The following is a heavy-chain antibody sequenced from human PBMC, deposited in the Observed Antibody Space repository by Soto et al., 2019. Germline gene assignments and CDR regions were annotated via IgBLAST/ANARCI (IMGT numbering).Heavy chain of an antibody. CDR2: ISGSGDNT. V-gene: IGHV3-23*01. CDR3: AKGYYSGYDLAYFDY. CDR1: GFSFDDYA. Sequence: EVQLLESGGGLVQPGGSLRLSCAASGFSFDDYAMTWVRQAAGKGLEWVSAISGSGDNTYYADSVKGRFTISRDNSKNTLYLQWNSLRAEDTALYYCAKGYYSGYDLAYFDYWGQGTLVTVSS. D-gene: IGHD5-12*01. J-gene: IGHJ4*02.